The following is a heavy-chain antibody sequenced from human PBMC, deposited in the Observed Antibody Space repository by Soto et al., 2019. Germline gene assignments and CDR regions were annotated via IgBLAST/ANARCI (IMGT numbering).Heavy chain of an antibody. Sequence: PGGSLRLSCAASGFTFSSYGMHWVRQAPGKGLEWVAVIWYDGSNKYYADSVKGRFTISRDNSKNTLYLQMNSLRAEDTAVYYCARDHEDTAVVPDYYYGMDVWGQGTTGTVSS. CDR1: GFTFSSYG. J-gene: IGHJ6*02. D-gene: IGHD5-18*01. CDR2: IWYDGSNK. CDR3: ARDHEDTAVVPDYYYGMDV. V-gene: IGHV3-33*01.